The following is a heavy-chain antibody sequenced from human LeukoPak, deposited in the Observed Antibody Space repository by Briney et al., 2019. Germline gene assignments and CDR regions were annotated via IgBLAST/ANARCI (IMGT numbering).Heavy chain of an antibody. CDR2: IYTSGST. V-gene: IGHV4-61*02. CDR3: ATYSSSFGWFDP. Sequence: SETLSLTCTVSGGSISSGSDYWSWIRQPAGKGLEWIGRIYTSGSTDYNPSLRSRVTISVDTSKNQFSLIMSSVTAADTAVYFCATYSSSFGWFDPWGQGTLVTVSS. D-gene: IGHD6-6*01. CDR1: GGSISSGSDY. J-gene: IGHJ5*02.